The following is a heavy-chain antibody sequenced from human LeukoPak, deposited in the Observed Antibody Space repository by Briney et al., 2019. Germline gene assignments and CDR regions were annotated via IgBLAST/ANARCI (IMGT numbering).Heavy chain of an antibody. CDR2: ISYDGTNK. CDR3: AKNPSGVDIAATEP. CDR1: GFTFSTNG. V-gene: IGHV3-30*18. D-gene: IGHD6-13*01. Sequence: PGGSLRLSCAASGFTFSTNGMHWVRQAPGRGLDWVAFISYDGTNKYYADSVKGRFTISRDNSKNTLYLQMNSLRPEDTAVYYCAKNPSGVDIAATEPWGQGTLVTVPS. J-gene: IGHJ5*02.